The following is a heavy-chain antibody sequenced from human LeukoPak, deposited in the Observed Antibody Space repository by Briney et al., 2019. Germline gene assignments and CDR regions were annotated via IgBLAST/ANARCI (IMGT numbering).Heavy chain of an antibody. D-gene: IGHD3-22*01. CDR2: ISAYNGNT. J-gene: IGHJ4*02. V-gene: IGHV1-18*01. Sequence: ASVKVSCKASGYTFTSYGISWVRQAPGQGLEWMGWISAYNGNTNYAQKLQGRVTMTTDTSTSTAYMELRSLRPDDTAVYYCARTPEYYYDSSGYYPYYFDYWGQGTLVTVSS. CDR3: ARTPEYYYDSSGYYPYYFDY. CDR1: GYTFTSYG.